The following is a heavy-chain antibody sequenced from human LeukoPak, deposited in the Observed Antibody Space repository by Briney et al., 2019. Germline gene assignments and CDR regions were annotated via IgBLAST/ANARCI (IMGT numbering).Heavy chain of an antibody. D-gene: IGHD6-19*01. J-gene: IGHJ6*03. V-gene: IGHV3-23*01. CDR2: ISGSGGST. CDR3: AAGGAVAAHYYYYYYMDV. Sequence: GGSLRLSCAASGFTFSSHAMSWVRQAPGKGLEWVSAISGSGGSTYHADSVKGRFTISRDNSKNTLYLQMNSLRAEDTAVYYCAAGGAVAAHYYYYYYMDVWGKGTTVTISS. CDR1: GFTFSSHA.